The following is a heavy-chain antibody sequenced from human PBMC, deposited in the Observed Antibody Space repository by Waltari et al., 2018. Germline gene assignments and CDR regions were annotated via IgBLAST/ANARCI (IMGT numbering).Heavy chain of an antibody. D-gene: IGHD2-8*01. V-gene: IGHV1-8*01. CDR2: MNRRRGKQ. CDR3: AGGVRGVYAIGGYYYSYMDV. Sequence: QVQLVQSGAEVKKPGASVKVSCKASGYTFTSYDINWVRQATGQGLEWMGWMNRRRGKQGYEQKFQGGVTMIRKPAISTAYMERSILRPEEPEGYYCAGGVRGVYAIGGYYYSYMDVWGKGTTVTVSS. J-gene: IGHJ6*03. CDR1: GYTFTSYD.